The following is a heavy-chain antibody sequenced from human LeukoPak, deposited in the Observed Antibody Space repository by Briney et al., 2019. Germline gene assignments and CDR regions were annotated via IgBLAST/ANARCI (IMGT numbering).Heavy chain of an antibody. CDR2: IDPSDSYI. D-gene: IGHD6-13*01. V-gene: IGHV5-10-1*01. CDR1: GFNFITYW. J-gene: IGHJ4*02. Sequence: GESLKISCVGSGFNFITYWISWARQMPGKGLEWMGRIDPSDSYINYSPSFQGHVTISADKSTNTAYLQWSSLKASDTAMYYCARGMFSSSWYIDYWGLGTLVTVSS. CDR3: ARGMFSSSWYIDY.